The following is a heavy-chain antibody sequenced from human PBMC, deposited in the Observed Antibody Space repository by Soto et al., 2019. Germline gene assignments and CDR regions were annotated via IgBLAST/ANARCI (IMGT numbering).Heavy chain of an antibody. CDR1: GFTFSSYW. J-gene: IGHJ6*03. CDR2: IKQDGSEK. CDR3: AREAYSSSWYSYYYYLDV. Sequence: GGSLRLSCAASGFTFSSYWMSWVRQAPGKGLEWVANIKQDGSEKYYVDSVKGRFTTSRDNAKNSLYLQMNSLRAEDTAVYYCAREAYSSSWYSYYYYLDVWGKGTTVTVSS. D-gene: IGHD6-13*01. V-gene: IGHV3-7*01.